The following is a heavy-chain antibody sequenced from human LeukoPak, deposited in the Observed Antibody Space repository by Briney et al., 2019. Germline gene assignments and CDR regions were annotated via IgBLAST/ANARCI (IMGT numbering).Heavy chain of an antibody. V-gene: IGHV3-64*01. CDR2: ISSNGGST. CDR3: ARERLPYSSGWYYFDY. D-gene: IGHD6-19*01. CDR1: GFTFSSYA. Sequence: PGGSLRLSCAASGFTFSSYAMHWVRQAPGKGLEYVSAISSNGGSTYYANSAKGRFTISRDNSKNTLYLQMGSLRAEDMAVYYCARERLPYSSGWYYFDYWGQGTLVTVSS. J-gene: IGHJ4*02.